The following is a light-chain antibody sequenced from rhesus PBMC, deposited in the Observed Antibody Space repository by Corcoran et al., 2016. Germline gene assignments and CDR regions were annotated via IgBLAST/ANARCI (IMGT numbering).Light chain of an antibody. CDR3: LQYSISPRT. J-gene: IGKJ1*01. Sequence: DIQTTQSPSSLSASVGDTVTINCQASQGISSWLAWYQQKPGKAPKLLIYKASNLQSGVPSRFSGSGSGTDCTLTISILQPEDFATYYCLQYSISPRTFGHGTKVAVK. CDR2: KAS. CDR1: QGISSW. V-gene: IGKV1-22*01.